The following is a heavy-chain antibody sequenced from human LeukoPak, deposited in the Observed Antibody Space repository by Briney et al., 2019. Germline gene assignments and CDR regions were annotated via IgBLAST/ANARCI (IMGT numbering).Heavy chain of an antibody. V-gene: IGHV1-18*01. Sequence: APVKVSCKASGYTFTSYGISWVRQAPGQGLEWMGWISAYNGNTNYAQKLQGRVTMTTDTSTSTAYMELRSLRSDDTAVYYCAREWGIAAAGPNSDYWGQGTLVTVSS. CDR2: ISAYNGNT. J-gene: IGHJ4*02. D-gene: IGHD6-13*01. CDR1: GYTFTSYG. CDR3: AREWGIAAAGPNSDY.